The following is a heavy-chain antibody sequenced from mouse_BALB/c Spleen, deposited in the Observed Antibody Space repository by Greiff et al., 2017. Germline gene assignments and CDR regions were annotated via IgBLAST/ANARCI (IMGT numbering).Heavy chain of an antibody. CDR3: ARRKKEGNHQAWFAY. D-gene: IGHD2-1*01. J-gene: IGHJ3*01. CDR2: IWSGGST. Sequence: QVQLQQSGPGLVQPSQSLSITCTVSGFSFTSYGVHWVRQSPGKGLEWLGVIWSGGSTDYNAAFISRLSISKDNSKSQVFFKMNSLQANDTAIYYCARRKKEGNHQAWFAYWGQGTLVTVSA. CDR1: GFSFTSYG. V-gene: IGHV2-2*02.